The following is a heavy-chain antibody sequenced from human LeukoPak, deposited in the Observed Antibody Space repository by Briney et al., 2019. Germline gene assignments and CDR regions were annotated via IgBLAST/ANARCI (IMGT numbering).Heavy chain of an antibody. CDR2: ISGSSSTI. V-gene: IGHV3-48*04. D-gene: IGHD3-10*01. Sequence: GGSLRLSCAASGFTFRSYSMNWVRQAPGKGLEWVSYISGSSSTIYYADSVKGRFTISRDNAKNSLYLQMNSLRAEDTAVYYCARKSYGSGNYYVDYWGQGTLVTVSS. CDR3: ARKSYGSGNYYVDY. J-gene: IGHJ4*02. CDR1: GFTFRSYS.